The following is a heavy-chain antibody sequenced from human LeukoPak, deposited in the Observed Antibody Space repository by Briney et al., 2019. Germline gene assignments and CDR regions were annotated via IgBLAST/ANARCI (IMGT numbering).Heavy chain of an antibody. D-gene: IGHD6-13*01. CDR2: IYPGHSAT. Sequence: GESLKISCKGSGYSFTSYWIGWGRQMPGKGLEGMRIIYPGHSATRYSPSFQGQVTISADKSISTAYLQWSSLKASDTAMYYCARRDSSSGYFDYWGQGTLVTVSS. J-gene: IGHJ4*02. CDR1: GYSFTSYW. CDR3: ARRDSSSGYFDY. V-gene: IGHV5-51*01.